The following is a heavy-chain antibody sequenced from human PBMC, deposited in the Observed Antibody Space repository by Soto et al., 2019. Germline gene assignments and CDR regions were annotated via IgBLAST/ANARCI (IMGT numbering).Heavy chain of an antibody. J-gene: IGHJ4*02. V-gene: IGHV3-23*01. CDR2: ISGSGGST. Sequence: EVQLLESGGGLVQPGGSLRLSCAASGFTFSSYAMSWVRQAPGTGLEWVSAISGSGGSTYYADSVKGRFTISRDNSKNTLYLQMNSLRAEDTAVYYCAKRLAGVRYFDYWGQGTLVTVSS. D-gene: IGHD3-10*01. CDR1: GFTFSSYA. CDR3: AKRLAGVRYFDY.